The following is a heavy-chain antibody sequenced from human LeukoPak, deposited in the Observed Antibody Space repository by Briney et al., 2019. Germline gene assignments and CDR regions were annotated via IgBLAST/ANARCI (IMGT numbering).Heavy chain of an antibody. CDR2: ISAYNGNT. D-gene: IGHD2-15*01. V-gene: IGHV1-18*04. CDR1: GHTFTGYY. Sequence: ASVKVSCKASGHTFTGYYMHWVRQAPGQGLEWMGWISAYNGNTNYAQKLQGRVTMTTDTSTSTAYMELRSLRSDDTAVYYCARDCPFQSPRGSGGSCYSARLDYWGQGTLVTVSS. J-gene: IGHJ4*02. CDR3: ARDCPFQSPRGSGGSCYSARLDY.